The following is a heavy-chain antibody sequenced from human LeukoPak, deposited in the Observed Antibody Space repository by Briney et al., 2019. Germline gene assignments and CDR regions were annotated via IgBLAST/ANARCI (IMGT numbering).Heavy chain of an antibody. D-gene: IGHD1-1*01. CDR1: GGTFSSYA. J-gene: IGHJ6*03. Sequence: SVKVSCKASGGTFSSYAISWVRQAPGQGLEWMGGIIPIFATTNFAQKFQGRVTITADESTSTAYMEPSSLRSEDTAVYYCARQLERRYYYYMDVWGKGTTVTVSS. V-gene: IGHV1-69*13. CDR3: ARQLERRYYYYMDV. CDR2: IIPIFATT.